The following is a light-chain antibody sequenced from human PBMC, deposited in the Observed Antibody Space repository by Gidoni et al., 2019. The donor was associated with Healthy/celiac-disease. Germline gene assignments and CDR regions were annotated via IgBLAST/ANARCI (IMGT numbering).Light chain of an antibody. CDR3: QQYNNWPPWT. CDR2: GAY. V-gene: IGKV3-15*01. CDR1: QSVSSN. Sequence: IVMTQSPATLSVSPGDRDHLSCSSSQSVSSNLAWYQQKPGHAPRLLMYGAYTSATGIPARFSGSGSGREFTPTICSRQSEDFVVYYCQQYNNWPPWTFGQGTKVEIK. J-gene: IGKJ1*01.